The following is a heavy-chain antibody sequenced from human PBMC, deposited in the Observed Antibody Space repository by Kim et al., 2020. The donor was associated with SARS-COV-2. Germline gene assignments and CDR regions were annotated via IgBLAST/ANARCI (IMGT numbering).Heavy chain of an antibody. CDR2: IYYSGST. D-gene: IGHD3-10*01. CDR1: GGSISSGGYY. V-gene: IGHV4-31*03. J-gene: IGHJ6*01. Sequence: SETLSLTCTVSGGSISSGGYYWSWIRQHPGKGLEWIGYIYYSGSTYYNPSLKSRVTISVDTSKNQFSLKLSSVTAADTAVYYCARVCATMALYYYGMDVWGQGNTVTV. CDR3: ARVCATMALYYYGMDV.